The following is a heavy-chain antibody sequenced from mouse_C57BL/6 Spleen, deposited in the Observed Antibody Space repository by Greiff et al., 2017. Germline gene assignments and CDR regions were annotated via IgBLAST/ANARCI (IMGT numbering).Heavy chain of an antibody. V-gene: IGHV1-80*01. CDR3: ARSDYDYDGYYAMDY. Sequence: QVQLQQSGAELVKPGASVKISCKASGYAFSSYWMNWVKQRPGKGLEWIGQIYPVDGDTNYNGKFKGKATLTADNSSSTSYMQLSSLTSEDSAVYFCARSDYDYDGYYAMDYWGQGTSVTVSS. J-gene: IGHJ4*01. CDR1: GYAFSSYW. CDR2: IYPVDGDT. D-gene: IGHD2-4*01.